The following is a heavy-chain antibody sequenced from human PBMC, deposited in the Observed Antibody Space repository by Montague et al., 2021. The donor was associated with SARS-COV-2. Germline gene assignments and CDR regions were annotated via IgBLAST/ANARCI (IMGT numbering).Heavy chain of an antibody. CDR1: QFTFSRYE. J-gene: IGHJ4*02. CDR2: ISSTGYTI. CDR3: ARDSPSSGWSYYFAY. V-gene: IGHV3-48*03. Sequence: SLRLSCAASQFTFSRYEMNWVRQAPGKGLEWASYISSTGYTIYYADSVKGRFTISRDNAKNLLYLQMNSLRAEDTAIYYCARDSPSSGWSYYFAYWGQGTMVTVSS. D-gene: IGHD6-19*01.